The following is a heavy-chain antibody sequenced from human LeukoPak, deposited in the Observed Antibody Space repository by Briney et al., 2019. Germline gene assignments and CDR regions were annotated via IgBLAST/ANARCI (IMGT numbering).Heavy chain of an antibody. CDR3: ARVYSGYDLPGSLANYYFDY. Sequence: SETLSLTCTVYGGSISSYYWSWIRQPAGKGLEWIGRFYSGGRADYNPSLKSRVTMSVDTSKNQFSLKLSSVTAADTAVYYCARVYSGYDLPGSLANYYFDYWGQGTLVTVSS. D-gene: IGHD5-12*01. J-gene: IGHJ4*02. CDR1: GGSISSYY. CDR2: FYSGGRA. V-gene: IGHV4-4*07.